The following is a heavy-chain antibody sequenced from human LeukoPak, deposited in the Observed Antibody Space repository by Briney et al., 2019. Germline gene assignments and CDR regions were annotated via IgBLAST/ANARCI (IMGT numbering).Heavy chain of an antibody. Sequence: SETLSLTCAVSGGSISTYYWDWIRQPPGKGLEWIGYIYYSGNANYNPSLKSRVTISVDTSKNQFSLNLTSVTAADTAVYYCARAGYYYDTMGETWGQGILVTVSS. V-gene: IGHV4-59*01. D-gene: IGHD3-22*01. CDR3: ARAGYYYDTMGET. J-gene: IGHJ4*02. CDR2: IYYSGNA. CDR1: GGSISTYY.